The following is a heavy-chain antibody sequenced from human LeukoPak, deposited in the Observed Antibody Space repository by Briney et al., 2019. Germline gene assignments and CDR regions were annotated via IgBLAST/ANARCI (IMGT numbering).Heavy chain of an antibody. J-gene: IGHJ4*02. CDR2: IYTSGST. CDR1: GGSLSGYH. CDR3: ARDLYSGYVHDY. Sequence: PSETLSLLCGVYGGSLSGYHGRWLRHPAGRGLEWIGRIYTSGSTNYNPSLKSRVTMSVVTSKDQFSLRLSSVTAADTAVYYCARDLYSGYVHDYWGQGTLVTVSS. D-gene: IGHD5-12*01. V-gene: IGHV4-59*10.